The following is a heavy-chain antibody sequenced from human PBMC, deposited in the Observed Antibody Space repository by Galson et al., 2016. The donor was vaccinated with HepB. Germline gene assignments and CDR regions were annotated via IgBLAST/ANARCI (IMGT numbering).Heavy chain of an antibody. Sequence: SLRLSCAASGFSISHYHMNWVRQAPGKGLEWVSHISRDASRIRYADSAKGRFTISRDVATNSLYLQISSLRVEDTAMYYCVREASGFDPWGRGILVTVAS. CDR1: GFSISHYH. CDR2: ISRDASRI. J-gene: IGHJ5*02. D-gene: IGHD3-3*01. V-gene: IGHV3-48*03. CDR3: VREASGFDP.